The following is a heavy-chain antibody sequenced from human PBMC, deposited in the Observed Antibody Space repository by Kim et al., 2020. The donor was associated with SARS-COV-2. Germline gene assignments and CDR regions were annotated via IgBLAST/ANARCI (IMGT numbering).Heavy chain of an antibody. CDR1: GFNFSSYA. V-gene: IGHV3-23*01. Sequence: GGSLRLSCAASGFNFSSYAMSWVRQAPGKGLEWVSVISGSGGSTSYANSVKGRFTISRDNSKTTLYLQIKSLRVTKTAGNNCEKNLDYLGEGTMTTGS. CDR2: ISGSGGST. J-gene: IGHJ4*02. CDR3: EKNLDY.